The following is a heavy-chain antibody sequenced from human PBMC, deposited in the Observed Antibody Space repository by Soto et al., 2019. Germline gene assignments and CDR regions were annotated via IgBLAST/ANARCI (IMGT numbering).Heavy chain of an antibody. CDR1: GGTFSSYA. Sequence: SVKVSCKASGGTFSSYAISWVRQAPGQGLEWMGGIIPIFGTANYAQKFQGRVTITADESTSTAYMELSSLRSEDTAVYYCARDAVPFDGIWLAHDWGQGTAVTVSS. CDR2: IIPIFGTA. J-gene: IGHJ4*01. V-gene: IGHV1-69*13. D-gene: IGHD3-9*01. CDR3: ARDAVPFDGIWLAHD.